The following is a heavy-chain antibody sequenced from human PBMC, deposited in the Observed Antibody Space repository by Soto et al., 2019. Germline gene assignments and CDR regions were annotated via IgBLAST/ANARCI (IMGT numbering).Heavy chain of an antibody. Sequence: GGSLRLSCAASGFTVSTNYMSWVRQAPGKGLEWVSVIYSGGSTHYADSVKGRFTISRDNSKNTLYLQMNSLRAEDTAVYYCARSSRGGNAGYFDLWGRGTLVTVSS. D-gene: IGHD2-15*01. CDR2: IYSGGST. V-gene: IGHV3-53*01. CDR3: ARSSRGGNAGYFDL. CDR1: GFTVSTNY. J-gene: IGHJ2*01.